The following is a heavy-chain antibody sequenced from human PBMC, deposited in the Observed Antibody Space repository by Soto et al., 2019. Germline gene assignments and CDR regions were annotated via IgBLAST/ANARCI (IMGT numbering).Heavy chain of an antibody. CDR3: ARDLYSSSWYWFDP. CDR2: IYYSGST. V-gene: IGHV4-31*03. D-gene: IGHD6-13*01. Sequence: SETLSLTCTVSGGSISSGGYYWSWIRQHPGKGLEWIGYIYYSGSTYYNPSLKSRVTISVDTSKNQFSLKPSSVTAADTAVYYCARDLYSSSWYWFDPWGQGTLVTVSS. CDR1: GGSISSGGYY. J-gene: IGHJ5*02.